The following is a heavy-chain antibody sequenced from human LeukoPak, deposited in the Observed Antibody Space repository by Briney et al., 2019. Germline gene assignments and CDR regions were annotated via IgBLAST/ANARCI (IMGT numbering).Heavy chain of an antibody. D-gene: IGHD3-10*01. J-gene: IGHJ6*02. Sequence: SETLSLTCTVSGASISSYHWSWIRQPPGKGLEWIGDLFNSGGTSYNASLKSRVTVSVDTSKNQVSLKLTSVTAADTAVYYCARDKGGSAQYGMDVCGQGTTVTVSS. CDR2: LFNSGGT. CDR1: GASISSYH. CDR3: ARDKGGSAQYGMDV. V-gene: IGHV4-4*08.